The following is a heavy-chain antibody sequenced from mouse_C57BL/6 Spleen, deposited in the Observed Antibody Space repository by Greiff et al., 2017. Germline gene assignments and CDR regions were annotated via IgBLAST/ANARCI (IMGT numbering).Heavy chain of an antibody. CDR1: GFTFSSYA. Sequence: EVQRVESGGGLVKPGGSLKLSCAASGFTFSSYAMYWVRQTPEKRLEWVATIRDGGSYTYYPDNVKGRFTISRDNAKNNLYLQMSHLKSEDTAMDYCARGGDYSWCAYWGQGTLVTVSA. CDR2: IRDGGSYT. D-gene: IGHD1-1*01. J-gene: IGHJ3*01. CDR3: ARGGDYSWCAY. V-gene: IGHV5-4*01.